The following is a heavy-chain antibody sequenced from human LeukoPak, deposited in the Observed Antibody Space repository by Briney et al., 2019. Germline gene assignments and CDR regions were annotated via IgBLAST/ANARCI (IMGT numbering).Heavy chain of an antibody. D-gene: IGHD5-18*01. CDR1: GFTFSSYW. CDR2: IKQDGSEK. CDR3: AIRVLGGPNTAMVIGSSDNIAAAPSPNY. Sequence: GGSLRLSCAASGFTFSSYWMSWVRQAPGKGLEWVANIKQDGSEKYYVDSVKGRFTISRDNSKNTLYLQMNSLRAEDTAVYYCAIRVLGGPNTAMVIGSSDNIAAAPSPNYWGQGTLVTVSS. J-gene: IGHJ4*02. V-gene: IGHV3-7*01.